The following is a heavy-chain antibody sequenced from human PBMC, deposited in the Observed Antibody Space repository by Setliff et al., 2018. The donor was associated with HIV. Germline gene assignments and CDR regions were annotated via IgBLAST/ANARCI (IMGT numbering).Heavy chain of an antibody. J-gene: IGHJ4*02. CDR1: GGSISSYY. D-gene: IGHD6-6*01. CDR2: IYTSGDT. CDR3: ATRPRIAARPFDY. Sequence: PSETLSLTCTVSGGSISSYYWSWIRQPPGKGLEWIGYIYTSGDTYYNPSLKSRISMSVDTSKNQFSLELTSLTAADTAVYYCATRPRIAARPFDYWGQGMLVTVSS. V-gene: IGHV4-4*09.